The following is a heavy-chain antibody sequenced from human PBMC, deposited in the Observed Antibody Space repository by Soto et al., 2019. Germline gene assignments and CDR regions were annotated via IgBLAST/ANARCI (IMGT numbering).Heavy chain of an antibody. CDR2: MNPNSGNT. CDR1: GYTFTSYD. D-gene: IGHD3-22*01. J-gene: IGHJ1*01. CDR3: ARGRAHYYDSSGPEYFQH. Sequence: ASVKVSCKASGYTFTSYDINWVRQATGQGLEWMGWMNPNSGNTGYAQKFQGRVTMTRNTSISTAYMELSSLRSEDTAVYYCARGRAHYYDSSGPEYFQHWGQGTLVTVSS. V-gene: IGHV1-8*01.